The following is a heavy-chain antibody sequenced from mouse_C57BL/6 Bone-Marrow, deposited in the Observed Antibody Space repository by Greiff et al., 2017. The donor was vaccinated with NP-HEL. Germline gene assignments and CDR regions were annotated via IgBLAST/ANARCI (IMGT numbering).Heavy chain of an antibody. CDR1: GFTFSDSG. CDR2: ISSGSSTI. Sequence: DVMLVESGGGLVKPGGSLKLSCAASGFTFSDSGMHWVRQAPEKGLEWVAYISSGSSTIYYADTVKGRFTISRDNAKNTLFLQMTSLRSEDTAMYYCAWVKLRYNFDYWGQGTTLTVSS. D-gene: IGHD1-1*01. J-gene: IGHJ2*01. CDR3: AWVKLRYNFDY. V-gene: IGHV5-17*01.